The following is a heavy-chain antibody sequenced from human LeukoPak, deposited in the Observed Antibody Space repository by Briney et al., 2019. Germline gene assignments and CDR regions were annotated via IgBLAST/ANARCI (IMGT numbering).Heavy chain of an antibody. CDR2: ISHSGDAT. D-gene: IGHD2-15*01. J-gene: IGHJ4*02. CDR1: GFMFDTYA. V-gene: IGHV3-48*03. CDR3: ATQDLVVVPAASHYFDY. Sequence: PGGSLRLSCAASGFMFDTYAMNWVRQAPGKGLEWVSYISHSGDATYYADSVKGRFTVSRDNAKNSLYLQMNGLRAEDTAVYFCATQDLVVVPAASHYFDYWGQGILVTVSS.